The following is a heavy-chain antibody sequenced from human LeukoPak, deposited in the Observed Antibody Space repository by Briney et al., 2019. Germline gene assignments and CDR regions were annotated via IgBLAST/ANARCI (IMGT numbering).Heavy chain of an antibody. CDR3: TRIIKSGSFDY. Sequence: GGSLRLSCEASGFTFSNAWMSWVRQAPGKGLEWVGRIRSKTDGGTTDCTAPVKGRFTISRDDSTNTLFLQMNSLKTEDTALYYCTRIIKSGSFDYWGQGTLVTVSS. CDR1: GFTFSNAW. V-gene: IGHV3-15*01. J-gene: IGHJ4*02. D-gene: IGHD1-26*01. CDR2: IRSKTDGGTT.